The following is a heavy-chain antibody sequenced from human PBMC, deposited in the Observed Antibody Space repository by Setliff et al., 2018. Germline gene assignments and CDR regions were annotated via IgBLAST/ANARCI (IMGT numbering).Heavy chain of an antibody. CDR1: GYPFGSYA. D-gene: IGHD4-17*01. CDR3: ARDSADDYGDYVDWFDP. V-gene: IGHV1-3*01. CDR2: INGGSGKT. Sequence: ASVKVSCKTSGYPFGSYAMHWLRQAPGQRPEWMGWINGGSGKTRYSQKFQGRVTITTDGSASTGYMEMVSLSNEDTAIYYCARDSADDYGDYVDWFDPWGQGTLVTVSS. J-gene: IGHJ5*02.